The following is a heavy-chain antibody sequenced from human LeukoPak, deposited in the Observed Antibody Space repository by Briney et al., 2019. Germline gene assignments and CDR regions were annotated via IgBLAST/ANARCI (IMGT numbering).Heavy chain of an antibody. J-gene: IGHJ4*02. Sequence: GGSLRLSCAASGFTVSINYMSWVRQAPGKGLEWVSSISSSGTYIYYADSLKGRFTISRDNAKNSLYLQMNSLRAEDTAVYFCARDGAFYDSSGYYYGDWGQGTLVTVSS. CDR2: ISSSGTYI. CDR3: ARDGAFYDSSGYYYGD. CDR1: GFTVSINY. D-gene: IGHD3-22*01. V-gene: IGHV3-21*01.